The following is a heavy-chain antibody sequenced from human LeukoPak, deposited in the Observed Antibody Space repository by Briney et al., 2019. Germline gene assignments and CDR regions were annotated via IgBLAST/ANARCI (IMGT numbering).Heavy chain of an antibody. J-gene: IGHJ4*02. CDR1: GYTFTSYY. CDR3: ASDGGTTSLQYYFDY. D-gene: IGHD1-7*01. V-gene: IGHV1-46*01. CDR2: INPSGGST. Sequence: ASVTVSCKASGYTFTSYYMHWVRQAPGQGLEWMGIINPSGGSTSYAQKFQGRVTMARDTSTSTVYMELSSLRSEDTAVYYCASDGGTTSLQYYFDYWGQGTLVTASS.